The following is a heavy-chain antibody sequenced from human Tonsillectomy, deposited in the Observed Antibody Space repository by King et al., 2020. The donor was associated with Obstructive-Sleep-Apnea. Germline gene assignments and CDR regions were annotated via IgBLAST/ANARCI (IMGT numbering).Heavy chain of an antibody. V-gene: IGHV4-30-4*01. CDR2: ISYSGST. J-gene: IGHJ4*02. Sequence: QLQESGPGLVKPSQTLSLTCTVSGGSISSGDFYRSWIRQPPGKGLEWIGYISYSGSTYYNPSLKSRVTISVDTSKDQLSLELSSVTAADTGVYYCAGDHYYDPRWGQGTLVTVSS. D-gene: IGHD3-22*01. CDR3: AGDHYYDPR. CDR1: GGSISSGDFY.